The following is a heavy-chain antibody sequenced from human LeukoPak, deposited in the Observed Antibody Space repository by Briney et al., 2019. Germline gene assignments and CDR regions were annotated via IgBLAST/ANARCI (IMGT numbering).Heavy chain of an antibody. J-gene: IGHJ3*02. CDR1: GFTFSSYG. CDR3: AREGGYSYGYDAFDI. Sequence: GTSLRLSCAASGFTFSSYGMHWVRQAPGKGLEWVAVIWYDGSNKYYADSVKGRFTISRDNSKNTLYLQMNSLRAEDTAVYYCAREGGYSYGYDAFDIWGQGTMVTVSS. V-gene: IGHV3-33*01. CDR2: IWYDGSNK. D-gene: IGHD5-18*01.